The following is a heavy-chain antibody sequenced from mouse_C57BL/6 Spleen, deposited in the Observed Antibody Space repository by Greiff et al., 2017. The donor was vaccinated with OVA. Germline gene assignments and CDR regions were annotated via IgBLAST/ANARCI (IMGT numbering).Heavy chain of an antibody. D-gene: IGHD1-1*01. Sequence: EVKLMESGGDLVKPGRSLKLSCAASGFTFSSYGMSWVRQTPDKRLEWVATISSGGSYTYYPDSVKGRFTISRDNAKNTLYLQMSSLKSEDTAMYYCAVYGSSYYWYFDVWGTGTTVTVSS. CDR1: GFTFSSYG. CDR3: AVYGSSYYWYFDV. V-gene: IGHV5-6*01. CDR2: ISSGGSYT. J-gene: IGHJ1*03.